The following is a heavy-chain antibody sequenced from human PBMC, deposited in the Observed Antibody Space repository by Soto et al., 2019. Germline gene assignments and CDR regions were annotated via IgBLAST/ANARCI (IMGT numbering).Heavy chain of an antibody. CDR3: ARGKLSDYVWGSYRYHFDY. V-gene: IGHV4-34*01. J-gene: IGHJ4*02. CDR1: GGSFSGYY. Sequence: SETLSLTCAVYGGSFSGYYWSWIRQPPGKGLEWIGEINHSGSTNYNPSLKSRVTISVDTSKNQLSLELSSVTAADTAVYYCARGKLSDYVWGSYRYHFDYWGQGTVVTVSS. D-gene: IGHD3-16*02. CDR2: INHSGST.